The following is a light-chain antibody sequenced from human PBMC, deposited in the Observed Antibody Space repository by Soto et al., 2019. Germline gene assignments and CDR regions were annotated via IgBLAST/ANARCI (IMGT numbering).Light chain of an antibody. CDR1: QTVSFSY. CDR2: GAS. V-gene: IGKV3-20*01. Sequence: EIVLTQSPGTLSLSPGDRATLSCRASQTVSFSYLAWYQQKPGQAPRLLIYGASSRATGIPGRFSGSESGTDFTLTISRLEPEEFAVYYCQQYGSSPLTFGGGTKVEIK. CDR3: QQYGSSPLT. J-gene: IGKJ4*01.